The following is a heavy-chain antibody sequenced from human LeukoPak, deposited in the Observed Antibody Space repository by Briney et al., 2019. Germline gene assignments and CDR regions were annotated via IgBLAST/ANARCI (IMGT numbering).Heavy chain of an antibody. CDR2: IYTSGST. CDR1: GGSISSNY. CDR3: ARWTSSSWYRFGY. J-gene: IGHJ4*02. V-gene: IGHV4-4*07. D-gene: IGHD6-13*01. Sequence: SETLSLTCTVSGGSISSNYWSWIRQPAGKGLEWIGRIYTSGSTSYNPSLESRVTMSVDTSKNQFSLNLRSVNAADTAVYYFARWTSSSWYRFGYWGQGTLVTVSS.